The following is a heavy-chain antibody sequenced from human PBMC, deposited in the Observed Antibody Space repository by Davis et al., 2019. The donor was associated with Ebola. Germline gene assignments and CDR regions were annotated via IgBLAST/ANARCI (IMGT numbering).Heavy chain of an antibody. CDR1: GFTFSSYG. Sequence: GGSLRLSCAASGFTFSSYGMHWVRQAPGKGLEWVAVISYDGSNKYYADSVKGRFTISRDKSKNTLYLQMNSLRAEDTAVYYCAKAGGHFDYWGQGTLVTVSS. J-gene: IGHJ4*02. D-gene: IGHD3-10*01. V-gene: IGHV3-30*18. CDR2: ISYDGSNK. CDR3: AKAGGHFDY.